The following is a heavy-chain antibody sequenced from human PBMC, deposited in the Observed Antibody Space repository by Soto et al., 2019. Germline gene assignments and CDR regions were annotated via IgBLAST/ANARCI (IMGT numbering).Heavy chain of an antibody. V-gene: IGHV1-69*13. Sequence: SVKVSCKASGGTFSSYSISWVRQAPGQGLEWMGGIIPIFGTADYAQKFQGRVTITADESTSTGNMELSSLRSEDTAVYYCASHYDSSGYYYRGLDYWGQGTLVTVSS. D-gene: IGHD3-22*01. CDR3: ASHYDSSGYYYRGLDY. CDR1: GGTFSSYS. J-gene: IGHJ4*02. CDR2: IIPIFGTA.